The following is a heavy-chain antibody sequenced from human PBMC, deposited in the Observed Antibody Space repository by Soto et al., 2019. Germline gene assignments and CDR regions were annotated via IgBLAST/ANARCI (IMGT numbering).Heavy chain of an antibody. CDR1: GFPFSTTD. D-gene: IGHD3-10*01. V-gene: IGHV3-23*01. CDR2: IYGSGGGT. CDR3: AKNSGWFNT. Sequence: GGSLRLSCEASGFPFSTTDMSWVRQAPGKGLEWVSTIYGSGGGTYYADFVKGRFTISRDNSNNTVYLQMTTLRVDDTAKYSCAKNSGWFNTWGRGTLVTFS. J-gene: IGHJ5*02.